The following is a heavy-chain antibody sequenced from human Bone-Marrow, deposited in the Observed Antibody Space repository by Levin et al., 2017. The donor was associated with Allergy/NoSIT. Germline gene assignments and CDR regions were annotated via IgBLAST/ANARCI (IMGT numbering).Heavy chain of an antibody. D-gene: IGHD5-24*01. CDR3: ARRIVEKAPMTIENWLDP. V-gene: IGHV4-59*12. CDR2: INYSGNT. J-gene: IGHJ5*02. Sequence: SQTLSLTCTVSGDSISNYYWNWIRQAPGKGLEWIGRINYSGNTIYNPSLKSRVTISVDTSRKQFSLTLNSVTAADTAVYYCARRIVEKAPMTIENWLDPWGQGTLVTVSS. CDR1: GDSISNYY.